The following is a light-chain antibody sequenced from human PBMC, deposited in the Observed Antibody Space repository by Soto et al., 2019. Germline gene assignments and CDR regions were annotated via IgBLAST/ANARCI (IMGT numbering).Light chain of an antibody. J-gene: IGKJ1*01. V-gene: IGKV3-20*01. CDR1: QSVSTSY. CDR2: GAS. CDR3: QQYGSLSWT. Sequence: DIVLRQSPGTLSLSPGDRATLSCRASQSVSTSYLAWYQQKPGQAPRLLIYGASNRATGIPDRFSGSGSGTDFTLTISRLEPEDFALYYCQQYGSLSWTFGQGTKVDIK.